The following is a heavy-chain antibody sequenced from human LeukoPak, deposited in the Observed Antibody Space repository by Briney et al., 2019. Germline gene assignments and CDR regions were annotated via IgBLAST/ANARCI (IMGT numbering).Heavy chain of an antibody. CDR3: ARGGMYYDFWSGYSDYYYYMDV. CDR1: GGSISSYY. D-gene: IGHD3-3*01. CDR2: IYYCGST. Sequence: PSETLSLTCTVSGGSISSYYWSWIRQPPGKGLEWIGYIYYCGSTDYNPSLKSRVNISVDTSKNQFSLKLSSVTAADTAVYYCARGGMYYDFWSGYSDYYYYMDVWGKGTTVTVSS. V-gene: IGHV4-59*13. J-gene: IGHJ6*03.